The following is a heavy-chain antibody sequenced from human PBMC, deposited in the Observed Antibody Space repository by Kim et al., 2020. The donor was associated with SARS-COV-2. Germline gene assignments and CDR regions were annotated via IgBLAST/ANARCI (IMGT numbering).Heavy chain of an antibody. CDR3: ARGRGGFGEYNYYYYYGMDV. D-gene: IGHD3-10*01. CDR1: GYTFTSYY. Sequence: ASVKVSCKASGYTFTSYYMHWVRQAPGQGLEWMGIINPSGGSTSYAQKFQGRVTMTRDTSTSTVYMELSSLRSEDTAVYYCARGRGGFGEYNYYYYYGMDVWGQGTTVTVSS. J-gene: IGHJ6*02. CDR2: INPSGGST. V-gene: IGHV1-46*01.